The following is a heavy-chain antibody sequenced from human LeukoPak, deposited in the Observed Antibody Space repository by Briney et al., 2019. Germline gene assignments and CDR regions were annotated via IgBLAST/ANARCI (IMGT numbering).Heavy chain of an antibody. V-gene: IGHV3-48*04. J-gene: IGHJ4*02. Sequence: GGSLRLSCAASGFTFSSYSMNWVRQAPGKGLEWVSYISSGSSTIYYADSVKGRFTISRDNAKTSLYLQMNSLRAEDTAVYYCARRIVGATLYYFDYWGQGTLVTVSS. CDR3: ARRIVGATLYYFDY. CDR1: GFTFSSYS. CDR2: ISSGSSTI. D-gene: IGHD1-26*01.